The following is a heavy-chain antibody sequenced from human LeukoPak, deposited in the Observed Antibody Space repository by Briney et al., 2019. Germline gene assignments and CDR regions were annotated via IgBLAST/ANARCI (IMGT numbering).Heavy chain of an antibody. Sequence: GGSLRLSCAASGFTFSSYAMSWVRQAPGKGLEWVADIKRDGSEKYYVGSVKGRFTISRDNAKNSLNLQMNSLRAGDTAVYYCVRNSYDSGSYKDYWGQGTLVTVSS. V-gene: IGHV3-7*04. CDR1: GFTFSSYA. J-gene: IGHJ4*02. CDR2: IKRDGSEK. CDR3: VRNSYDSGSYKDY. D-gene: IGHD3-10*01.